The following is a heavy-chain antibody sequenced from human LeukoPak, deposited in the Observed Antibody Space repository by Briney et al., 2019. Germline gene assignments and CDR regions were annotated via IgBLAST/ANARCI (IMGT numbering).Heavy chain of an antibody. Sequence: GASVKVSCKASGGTFSSYAISWVRQAPGQGLEWMGGIIPIFGTANYAQKFQGRVTITADESTSTAYMELSSLRSEDTAVYYCARTVLYRPGDYYGMDVWGQGTTVTVSS. V-gene: IGHV1-69*13. CDR1: GGTFSSYA. J-gene: IGHJ6*02. CDR2: IIPIFGTA. D-gene: IGHD3-16*02. CDR3: ARTVLYRPGDYYGMDV.